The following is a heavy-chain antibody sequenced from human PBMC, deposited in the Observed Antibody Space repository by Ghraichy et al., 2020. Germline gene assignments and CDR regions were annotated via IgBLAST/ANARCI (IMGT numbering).Heavy chain of an antibody. CDR2: INHSGST. V-gene: IGHV4-34*01. D-gene: IGHD4-17*01. CDR3: ASQTTEWYFDL. Sequence: SQTLSLTCAVYGGSFSGYYWSWIRQPPGKGLEWIGEINHSGSTNYNPSLKSRVTISVDTSKNQFSLKLSSVTAADTAVYYCASQTTEWYFDLWGRGTLVTVSS. J-gene: IGHJ2*01. CDR1: GGSFSGYY.